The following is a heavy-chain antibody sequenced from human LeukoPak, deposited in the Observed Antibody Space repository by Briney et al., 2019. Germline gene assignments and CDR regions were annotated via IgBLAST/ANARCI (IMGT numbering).Heavy chain of an antibody. Sequence: GGSLRLSCAASGFTFTNYAMSWVRQAPGKGLEYISTFSASDGRTYYADSVKGRFTISRDTSKYTLYLQMNSLRAEDTAVYYCAKQHAATGGYFDYWGQGTLVTVSS. D-gene: IGHD3-10*01. J-gene: IGHJ4*02. CDR2: FSASDGRT. CDR3: AKQHAATGGYFDY. CDR1: GFTFTNYA. V-gene: IGHV3-23*01.